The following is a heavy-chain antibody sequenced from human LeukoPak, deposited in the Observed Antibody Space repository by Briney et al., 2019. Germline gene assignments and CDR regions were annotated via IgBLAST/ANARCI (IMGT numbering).Heavy chain of an antibody. V-gene: IGHV1-46*01. J-gene: IGHJ3*02. CDR3: ARLRMATIMAFDI. Sequence: GASVKVSCKASGYSFTSYYMHWVRQAPGQGLEWMGIINPSGGSTSYAQKFQGRVTMTRDTSTSTVYMELSSLRSEDTAVYYCARLRMATIMAFDIWGQGTMVTVSS. CDR1: GYSFTSYY. D-gene: IGHD5-24*01. CDR2: INPSGGST.